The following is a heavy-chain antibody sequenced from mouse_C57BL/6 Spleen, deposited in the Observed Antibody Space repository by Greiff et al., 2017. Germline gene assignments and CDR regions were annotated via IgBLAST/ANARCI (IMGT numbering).Heavy chain of an antibody. V-gene: IGHV7-3*01. J-gene: IGHJ1*03. Sequence: EVKLMESGGGLVQPGGSLSLSCAASGFTFTDYYMSWVRQPPGKALEWLGFIRNKANGYTTEYSASVKGRFTISRDNSQSILYLQMNALRAEDSATYYCASDRATVVATGWYFDVWGTGTTVTVSS. CDR1: GFTFTDYY. CDR3: ASDRATVVATGWYFDV. D-gene: IGHD1-1*01. CDR2: IRNKANGYTT.